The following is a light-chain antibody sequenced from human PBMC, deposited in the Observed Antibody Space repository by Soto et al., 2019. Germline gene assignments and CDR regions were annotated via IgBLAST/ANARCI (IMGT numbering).Light chain of an antibody. CDR2: TAS. Sequence: DLQMTQSPSSLSASVGDRVTITCRASQSISTFLNWYQHKPGRVPKLLIYTASILQSGVPSRFSGSGSGTDFTLTISSLQPEDFATYYCQQTYNTPFTFGPGTKVDI. CDR3: QQTYNTPFT. J-gene: IGKJ3*01. V-gene: IGKV1-39*01. CDR1: QSISTF.